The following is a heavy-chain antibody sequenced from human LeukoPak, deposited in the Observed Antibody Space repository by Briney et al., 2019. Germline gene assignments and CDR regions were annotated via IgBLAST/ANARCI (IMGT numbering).Heavy chain of an antibody. CDR2: IIPIFGTA. D-gene: IGHD1-26*01. CDR3: AREVGAPYFDY. CDR1: GGTFSSYA. V-gene: IGHV1-69*13. J-gene: IGHJ4*02. Sequence: ASVEVSCKASGGTFSSYAISWVRQAPGQGLEWMGGIIPIFGTANYAQKFQGRVTITADEPTSTAYMELSSLRSEDTAVYYCAREVGAPYFDYWGQGTLVTVSS.